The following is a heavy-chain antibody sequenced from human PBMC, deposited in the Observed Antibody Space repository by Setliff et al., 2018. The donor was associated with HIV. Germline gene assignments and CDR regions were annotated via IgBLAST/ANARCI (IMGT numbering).Heavy chain of an antibody. CDR1: GGSISNPSSY. V-gene: IGHV4-39*01. J-gene: IGHJ6*03. Sequence: PSETLSLTCTVSGGSISNPSSYWGWIRQAPGRGLEWIGSVYYRGGTFDSPSLKSRVTVSIDTSKSQFSLKLNSVTAADTAVYYCAKGVAGLQYYYYYMDVWGKGTTVTVSS. D-gene: IGHD6-19*01. CDR2: VYYRGGT. CDR3: AKGVAGLQYYYYYMDV.